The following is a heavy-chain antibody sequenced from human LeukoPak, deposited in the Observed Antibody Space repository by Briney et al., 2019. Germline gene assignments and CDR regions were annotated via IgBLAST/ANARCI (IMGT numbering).Heavy chain of an antibody. CDR2: ISSSSSTI. J-gene: IGHJ4*02. CDR1: GFTFSSYS. V-gene: IGHV3-48*01. Sequence: GGSLRLSCAASGFTFSSYSMNWVRQAPGKGLEWVSYISSSSSTIYYADSVKGRFTISRDNAKNSLYLQMNSLRAEDAAVYYCARDGVGYDFWSGYFHFDYWGQGTLVTVSS. D-gene: IGHD3-3*01. CDR3: ARDGVGYDFWSGYFHFDY.